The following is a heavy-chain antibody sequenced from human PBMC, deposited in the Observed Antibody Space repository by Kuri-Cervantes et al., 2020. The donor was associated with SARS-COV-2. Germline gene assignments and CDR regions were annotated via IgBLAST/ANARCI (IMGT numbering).Heavy chain of an antibody. Sequence: ASVKVSCKASGYTFTGYYMHWVRQAPGQGLEWMGWINPNTGGTNYAQKFQGRVTMTRDTSIRTAYMELRSLRSDDTAVYYCARDTGYGADYFDYWGQGTLVTVSS. CDR3: ARDTGYGADYFDY. CDR2: INPNTGGT. D-gene: IGHD4-17*01. CDR1: GYTFTGYY. J-gene: IGHJ4*02. V-gene: IGHV1-2*02.